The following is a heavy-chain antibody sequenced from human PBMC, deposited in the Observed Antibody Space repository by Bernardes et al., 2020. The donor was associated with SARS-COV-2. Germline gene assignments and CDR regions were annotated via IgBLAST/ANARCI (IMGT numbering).Heavy chain of an antibody. V-gene: IGHV3-23*01. D-gene: IGHD6-6*01. Sequence: GGSLRLSCVGSGFFFSGDAINWNRQAPGKGLEWVSLIDKIVEDTYYADSVKGRFTISRDNSKNTVYLHMSNLRAEDTALYYCARGTHSEYWGQGTQVTVSP. J-gene: IGHJ4*02. CDR1: GFFFSGDA. CDR2: IDKIVEDT. CDR3: ARGTHSEY.